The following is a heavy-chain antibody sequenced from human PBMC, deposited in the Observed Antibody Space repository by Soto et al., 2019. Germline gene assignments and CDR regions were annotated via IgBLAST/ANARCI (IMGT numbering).Heavy chain of an antibody. CDR1: GYPFTGPY. V-gene: IGHV1-2*02. D-gene: IGHD4-4*01. CDR3: ARDFRTYSHGVDV. CDR2: INPSSGGT. Sequence: QAQLVQSGTEVKKPGASVKVSCKASGYPFTGPYIYLVRQAPGQGLEWMGWINPSSGGTEFAEKFKGRVTVTRDTSIRTVFLELNSLTADDTGVYFCARDFRTYSHGVDVWGQGTAVTVSS. J-gene: IGHJ6*02.